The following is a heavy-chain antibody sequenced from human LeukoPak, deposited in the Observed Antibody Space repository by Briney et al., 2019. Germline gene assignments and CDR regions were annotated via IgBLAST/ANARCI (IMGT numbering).Heavy chain of an antibody. CDR2: INHSGST. D-gene: IGHD3-22*01. Sequence: PGGSLRLSCAASGFTFSTYTMHWVRQAPGKGLEWIGEINHSGSTNYNPSLKSRVTISVDTSKNQFSLKLSSVTAADTAVYYCARGHPHYYYYDKGNYFDYWGQGTLVTVSS. CDR1: GFTFSTYT. J-gene: IGHJ4*02. CDR3: ARGHPHYYYYDKGNYFDY. V-gene: IGHV4-34*01.